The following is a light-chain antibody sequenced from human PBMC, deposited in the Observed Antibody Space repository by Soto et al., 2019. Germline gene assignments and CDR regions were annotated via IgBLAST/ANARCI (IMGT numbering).Light chain of an antibody. V-gene: IGKV3-20*01. CDR3: QQYGSSGT. Sequence: EIGLTQSQGTLSLSPGQRATLSCRASQSVSNNYLAWYQQKPGQAPRLLIYGASNRATGIPDRFSGSGSGTDFTLTISRLEPEDFAVYYCQQYGSSGTFGQGTKVDIK. J-gene: IGKJ1*01. CDR1: QSVSNNY. CDR2: GAS.